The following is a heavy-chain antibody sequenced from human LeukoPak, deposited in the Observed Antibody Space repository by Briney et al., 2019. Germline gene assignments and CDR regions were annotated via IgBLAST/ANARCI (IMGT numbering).Heavy chain of an antibody. D-gene: IGHD2-2*01. J-gene: IGHJ4*02. CDR3: ARRYCSSTSCYWFDY. Sequence: GGYLRLYCAASGFTFSTYAMHWVRQAPGQGLEYVSAISNDGSSTYYANTVKGRFTISRDNSKNTLFLQMGSLRAEDMAVYYCARRYCSSTSCYWFDYWGQGTLITVSS. CDR2: ISNDGSST. V-gene: IGHV3-64*01. CDR1: GFTFSTYA.